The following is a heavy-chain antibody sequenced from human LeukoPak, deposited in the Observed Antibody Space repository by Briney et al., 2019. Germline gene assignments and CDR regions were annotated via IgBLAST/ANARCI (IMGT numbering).Heavy chain of an antibody. CDR1: GGSISSYY. D-gene: IGHD6-13*01. Sequence: SETLSLTCTVSGGSISSYYWSWIRQPAGKGLEWIGRIYTSGSTNYNPSLKSRVTMSVDTSKNQFSLKLSSVTAADTAVYYCARDRGYSSSWYRPAAYPGNSYYFDYWGQGTLVTVSS. J-gene: IGHJ4*02. CDR3: ARDRGYSSSWYRPAAYPGNSYYFDY. V-gene: IGHV4-4*07. CDR2: IYTSGST.